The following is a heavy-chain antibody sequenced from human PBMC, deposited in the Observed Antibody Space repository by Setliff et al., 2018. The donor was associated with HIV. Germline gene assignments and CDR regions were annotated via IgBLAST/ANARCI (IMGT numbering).Heavy chain of an antibody. CDR2: ISGSGGNT. J-gene: IGHJ5*02. D-gene: IGHD2-15*01. CDR3: ARSGGDCSGISRYSLWFDP. CDR1: GFTFMNYA. Sequence: GGSLRLSCAASGFTFMNYAMSWVRQAPGKGLAWVSTISGSGGNTYYADSVKGRFTISRDNSNNMLFLQMNSLRTEDTAVYYCARSGGDCSGISRYSLWFDPWGHGTLVTVSS. V-gene: IGHV3-23*01.